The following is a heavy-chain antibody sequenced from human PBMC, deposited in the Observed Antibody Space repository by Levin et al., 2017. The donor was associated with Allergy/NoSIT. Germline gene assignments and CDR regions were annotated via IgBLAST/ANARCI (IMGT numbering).Heavy chain of an antibody. CDR1: GFIFSHFS. Sequence: GESLKISCAASGFIFSHFSMHWVRQSPGKGLEWVALMSHDGNRTYYADSVKGRFTISRDTSKNILYLQMNSLRPDDTGLYYCARDSWDIKRCYNYWGQGTLVTVSS. CDR2: MSHDGNRT. V-gene: IGHV3-30*04. D-gene: IGHD2-15*01. J-gene: IGHJ4*02. CDR3: ARDSWDIKRCYNY.